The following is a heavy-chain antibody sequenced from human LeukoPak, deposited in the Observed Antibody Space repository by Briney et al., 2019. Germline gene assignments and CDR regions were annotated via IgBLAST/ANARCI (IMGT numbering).Heavy chain of an antibody. D-gene: IGHD3-10*01. CDR3: ARGRITMVRNNWFDP. CDR1: GYTFTSYY. V-gene: IGHV1-46*01. Sequence: ASVKVSCTASGYTFTSYYIHWVRQAPGQGLEWMGIINPSGGSTSYAQKFQGRVTMTRDTSTSTVYMELSSLRSEDTAVYYCARGRITMVRNNWFDPWGQGTLVTVSS. J-gene: IGHJ5*02. CDR2: INPSGGST.